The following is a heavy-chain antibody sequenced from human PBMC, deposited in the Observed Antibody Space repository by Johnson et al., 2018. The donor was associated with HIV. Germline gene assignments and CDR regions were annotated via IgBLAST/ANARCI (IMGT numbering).Heavy chain of an antibody. CDR3: AQKAVAGTFTDAFDI. Sequence: QEKLVESGGGVVQPGRSLRLSCAASGFTFSSYGMHWVRQAPGKGLEWVADISHDESYKYYADSVKGRFTISRDKNMLYLQMNSLRAEDTALYYCAQKAVAGTFTDAFDIWGQGTMVTVSS. V-gene: IGHV3-30*03. J-gene: IGHJ3*02. CDR1: GFTFSSYG. D-gene: IGHD6-19*01. CDR2: ISHDESYK.